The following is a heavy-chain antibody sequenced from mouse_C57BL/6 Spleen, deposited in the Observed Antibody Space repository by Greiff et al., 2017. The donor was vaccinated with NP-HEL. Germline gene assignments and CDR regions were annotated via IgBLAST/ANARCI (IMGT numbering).Heavy chain of an antibody. CDR2: IHPNSGST. CDR3: ARSGYYDYDVAAMDY. J-gene: IGHJ4*01. V-gene: IGHV1-64*01. D-gene: IGHD2-4*01. Sequence: QVQLQQSGAELVKPGASVKLSCKASGYTFTSYWMHWVKQRPGQGLEWIGMIHPNSGSTNYNEKFKSKATLTVDKSSSTAYMQLSSLTSEDSAVYYCARSGYYDYDVAAMDYWGQGTSVTVSS. CDR1: GYTFTSYW.